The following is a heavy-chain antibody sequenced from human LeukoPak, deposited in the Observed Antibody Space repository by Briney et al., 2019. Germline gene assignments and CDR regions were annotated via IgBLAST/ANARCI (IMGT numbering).Heavy chain of an antibody. CDR3: ARHGPACDWFDP. CDR2: IYYSGIA. Sequence: SETLSLTCTLSSGSISSTSYYWGWIRQPPGKGLEWIGSIYYSGIAYYNPSLKRRLTRSVDTSKNQFSLKLNSVTAPDTAVYYCARHGPACDWFDPWGQGSLVTVSS. CDR1: SGSISSTSYY. J-gene: IGHJ5*02. V-gene: IGHV4-39*01.